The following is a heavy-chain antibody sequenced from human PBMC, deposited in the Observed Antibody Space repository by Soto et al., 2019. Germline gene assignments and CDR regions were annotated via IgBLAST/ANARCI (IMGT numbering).Heavy chain of an antibody. CDR2: VFYTGGT. CDR1: GDSVGSYF. Sequence: SDTLSLTCTVSGDSVGSYFWTWIRQPPGKEMEWIGYVFYTGGTNYNPSLRGRATISLHTSRNQFSLNLTSVTAADTAVYYCVRGNQLVFNYWGQGILVTVSS. CDR3: VRGNQLVFNY. V-gene: IGHV4-59*02. J-gene: IGHJ4*02.